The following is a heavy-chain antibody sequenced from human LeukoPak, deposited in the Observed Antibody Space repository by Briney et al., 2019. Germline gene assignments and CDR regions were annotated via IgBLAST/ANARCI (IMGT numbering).Heavy chain of an antibody. Sequence: GGSLRLSCAASGFTFSNAWMSWVRQAPGKGLEWVGRIKSKTDGGTTDYAAPVKGRFTISRDDSKNTLYLQMNSLKTEDTAVYYCATDIAVAGPGLTVYWGQGTLVTVSS. CDR2: IKSKTDGGTT. D-gene: IGHD6-19*01. CDR1: GFTFSNAW. V-gene: IGHV3-15*01. CDR3: ATDIAVAGPGLTVY. J-gene: IGHJ4*02.